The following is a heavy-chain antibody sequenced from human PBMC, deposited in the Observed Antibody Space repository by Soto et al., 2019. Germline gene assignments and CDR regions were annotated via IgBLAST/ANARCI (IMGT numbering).Heavy chain of an antibody. V-gene: IGHV3-74*01. Sequence: PGGSLRLSCAASGFTFSSYWMHWVRQAPGKGLVWVSRINSDGSSTSYADSVKGRFTISRDNAKNTLYLQMNSLKTEDTAVYYCTTDLTDILPWDVWGQGTTVTVSS. J-gene: IGHJ6*02. CDR3: TTDLTDILPWDV. CDR1: GFTFSSYW. D-gene: IGHD3-9*01. CDR2: INSDGSST.